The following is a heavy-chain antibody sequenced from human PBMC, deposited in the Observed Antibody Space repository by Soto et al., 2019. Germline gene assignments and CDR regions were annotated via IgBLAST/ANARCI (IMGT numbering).Heavy chain of an antibody. CDR1: GYTFTGYY. D-gene: IGHD2-2*01. CDR2: INPNNGDT. Sequence: QVQLVQAGGEVKKPGASVKVSCKASGYTFTGYYMHWVRQAPGQGLEWMGRINPNNGDTNYAQKFQGRVTMTRDTSINTAYMEVSRLRSDDTAVYYCARAPRYCSSPICYFSGTWGQGTLVTVSS. J-gene: IGHJ4*02. V-gene: IGHV1-2*06. CDR3: ARAPRYCSSPICYFSGT.